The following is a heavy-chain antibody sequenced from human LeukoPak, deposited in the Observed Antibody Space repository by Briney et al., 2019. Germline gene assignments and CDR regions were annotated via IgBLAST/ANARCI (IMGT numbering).Heavy chain of an antibody. D-gene: IGHD6-13*01. CDR1: GYTFTSYA. V-gene: IGHV7-4-1*02. J-gene: IGHJ4*02. CDR3: ARVISSSWYTHVDY. CDR2: INTNTGNP. Sequence: GASVKVSCKASGYTFTSYAMNWVRQAPGQGLEWMGWINTNTGNPTYAQGFTGRFVFSLDTSVSTAYLQISSLKAEDTAAYYCARVISSSWYTHVDYWGQGTLVTVSS.